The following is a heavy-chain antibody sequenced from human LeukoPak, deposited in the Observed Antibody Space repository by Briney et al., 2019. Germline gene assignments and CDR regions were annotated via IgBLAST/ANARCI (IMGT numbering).Heavy chain of an antibody. D-gene: IGHD6-13*01. CDR1: GYTFTSYG. CDR3: AREDGIAAAGSYYYGMDV. Sequence: ASVKVPCKASGYTFTSYGISWVRQAPGQWLEWMGWISAYNGNTNYAQKLQGRVTMTTDTSTSTAYMELRSLRSDDTAVYYCAREDGIAAAGSYYYGMDVWGQGTTVTVSS. J-gene: IGHJ6*02. CDR2: ISAYNGNT. V-gene: IGHV1-18*01.